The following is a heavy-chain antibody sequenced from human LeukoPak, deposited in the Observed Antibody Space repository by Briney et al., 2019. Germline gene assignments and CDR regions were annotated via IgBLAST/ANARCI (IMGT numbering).Heavy chain of an antibody. CDR1: GYTLTSYD. J-gene: IGHJ4*02. CDR3: AREEGIVVVPAAYDY. D-gene: IGHD2-2*01. V-gene: IGHV1-46*01. CDR2: INPSGGST. Sequence: ASVKVSCKASGYTLTSYDINWVRQATGQGLEWMGIINPSGGSTSYAQKFQGRVTMTRDTSTSTVYMELSSLRSEDTAVYYCAREEGIVVVPAAYDYWGQGTLVTVSS.